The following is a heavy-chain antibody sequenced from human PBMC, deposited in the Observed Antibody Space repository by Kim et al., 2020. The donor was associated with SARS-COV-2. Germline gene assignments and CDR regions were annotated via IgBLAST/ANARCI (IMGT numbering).Heavy chain of an antibody. Sequence: RVTISGDTSKNQFSLKLSSVTAADTAVYYCARGGYCSGGSCRRYYYMDVWGKGTTVTVSS. CDR3: ARGGYCSGGSCRRYYYMDV. D-gene: IGHD2-15*01. J-gene: IGHJ6*03. V-gene: IGHV4-59*09.